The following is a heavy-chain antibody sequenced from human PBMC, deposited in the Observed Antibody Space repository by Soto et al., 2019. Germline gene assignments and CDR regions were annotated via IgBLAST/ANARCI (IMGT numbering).Heavy chain of an antibody. J-gene: IGHJ4*02. CDR1: GGSVSSGSYY. D-gene: IGHD2-8*02. CDR3: ARDKITGLFDY. CDR2: IYYTGAT. Sequence: SETLSLTCNVSGGSVSSGSYYWNWFRQPPGKGLEWVGYIYYTGATNYNPSLKSRVTISADTSRNQFSLKLTSVTAADTAVYYCARDKITGLFDYWGQGTLVTVSS. V-gene: IGHV4-61*01.